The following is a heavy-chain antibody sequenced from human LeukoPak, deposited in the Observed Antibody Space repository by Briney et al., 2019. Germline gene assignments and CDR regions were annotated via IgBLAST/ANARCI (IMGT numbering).Heavy chain of an antibody. D-gene: IGHD3-16*01. CDR2: IYYSGST. CDR3: ARHAGVWGTPEDAFDI. Sequence: PSETLSLTCTVSGGSISSYYWSWIRQPPGKGLEWIGYIYYSGSTNYNPSLKSRVTISVDTSKNQFSLKLSSVTAADTAVYYCARHAGVWGTPEDAFDIWGQGTMVTVSS. CDR1: GGSISSYY. V-gene: IGHV4-59*01. J-gene: IGHJ3*02.